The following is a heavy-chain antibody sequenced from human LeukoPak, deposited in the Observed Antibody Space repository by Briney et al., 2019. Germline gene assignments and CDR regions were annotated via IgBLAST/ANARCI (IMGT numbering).Heavy chain of an antibody. J-gene: IGHJ4*02. CDR3: VKGRCSGSSCYGGDY. CDR2: ISSDENNK. V-gene: IGHV3-30*18. Sequence: GRSLRLSCAASGFTFSSYDMHWVRQAPGKGLEWVSVISSDENNKYYADSVKGRFTISRDNSKNTLYLQMSSLRPEDTAVYYCVKGRCSGSSCYGGDYWGQGTLVTVSS. CDR1: GFTFSSYD. D-gene: IGHD2-2*01.